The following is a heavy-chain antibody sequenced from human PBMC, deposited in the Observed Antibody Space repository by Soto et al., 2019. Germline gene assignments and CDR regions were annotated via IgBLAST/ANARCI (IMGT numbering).Heavy chain of an antibody. CDR3: AKVKGTGTYSYYYYAMDV. V-gene: IGHV3-30*18. J-gene: IGHJ6*02. Sequence: GGSLRLSCAASGFTFSSHGMHWVRQAPGKGLEWVALISDDGNNKYYVDSVKGRFTISRDNSKNTLFLQMNSLRAEDTAVYYCAKVKGTGTYSYYYYAMDVWGQGTTVTVSS. D-gene: IGHD3-10*01. CDR2: ISDDGNNK. CDR1: GFTFSSHG.